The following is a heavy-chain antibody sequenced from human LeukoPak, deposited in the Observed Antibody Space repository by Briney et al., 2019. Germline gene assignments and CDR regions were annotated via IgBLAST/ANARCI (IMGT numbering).Heavy chain of an antibody. V-gene: IGHV1-69*13. Sequence: SVKVSCKASGGTFSSYAISWVRQAPGQGLEWMGGIIPIFGIANYAQKFQGRVTITADESTSTAYMELSSLRSEDTAVYYCARESYDSHLDAFDIWGQGTMVTVSS. CDR2: IIPIFGIA. CDR3: ARESYDSHLDAFDI. D-gene: IGHD3-3*01. CDR1: GGTFSSYA. J-gene: IGHJ3*02.